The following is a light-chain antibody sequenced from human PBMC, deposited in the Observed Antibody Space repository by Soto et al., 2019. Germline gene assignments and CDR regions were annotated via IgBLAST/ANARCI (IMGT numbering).Light chain of an antibody. Sequence: QSVLTQPPSASGTPGQRVTISCSGSSSNIGKNTINWYQHLPGTAPKLLIFVNSQRPSGVPDRFSGSKSGTSASLAISGLQSEDEADYYCATWDDTLNGLVFGTGTKLTVL. CDR1: SSNIGKNT. J-gene: IGLJ1*01. CDR3: ATWDDTLNGLV. CDR2: VNS. V-gene: IGLV1-44*01.